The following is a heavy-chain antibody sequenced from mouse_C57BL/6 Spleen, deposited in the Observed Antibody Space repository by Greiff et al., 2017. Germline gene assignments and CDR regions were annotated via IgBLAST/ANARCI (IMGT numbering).Heavy chain of an antibody. D-gene: IGHD1-1*01. CDR3: TRGDGSPFDY. J-gene: IGHJ2*01. V-gene: IGHV6-6*01. CDR2: IRNKANNHAS. CDR1: GFTFSDAW. Sequence: EVQVVESGGGLVQPGGSMKLSCAASGFTFSDAWMDWVRQSPEKGLEWVAEIRNKANNHASYYAESVKGRFTISRDDSKSSVYLQMSSVRAEDTGIYYVTRGDGSPFDYWGQGTTLTVSS.